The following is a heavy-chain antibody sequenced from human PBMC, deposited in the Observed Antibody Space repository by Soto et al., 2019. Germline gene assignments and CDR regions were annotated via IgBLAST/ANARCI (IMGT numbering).Heavy chain of an antibody. CDR2: IRSKANSYAT. J-gene: IGHJ6*02. CDR3: PIPVIAAAGTYYYGMDV. D-gene: IGHD6-13*01. Sequence: GGSLRLSCAASGFTFSGSAMHWVRQASGKGLEWVGRIRSKANSYATAYAASVKGRFTISRDDSKNTAYLQMNSLKTEDTAVYYCPIPVIAAAGTYYYGMDVCGQETTVTVSS. V-gene: IGHV3-73*01. CDR1: GFTFSGSA.